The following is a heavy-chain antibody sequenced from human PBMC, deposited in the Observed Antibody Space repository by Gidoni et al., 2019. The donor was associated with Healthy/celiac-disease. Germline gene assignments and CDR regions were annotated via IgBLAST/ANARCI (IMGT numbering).Heavy chain of an antibody. Sequence: QVQLVQSGAEVKKPGASVKVSCKASGYTFTSYDINWVRQATGQGLEWMGWMNPNSGNTGYAQKFQGRVTMTRNTSISTAYMELSSLRSEDTAVYYCARGARTDYGGNGAADYWGQGTLVTVSS. V-gene: IGHV1-8*01. D-gene: IGHD4-17*01. CDR1: GYTFTSYD. CDR3: ARGARTDYGGNGAADY. CDR2: MNPNSGNT. J-gene: IGHJ4*02.